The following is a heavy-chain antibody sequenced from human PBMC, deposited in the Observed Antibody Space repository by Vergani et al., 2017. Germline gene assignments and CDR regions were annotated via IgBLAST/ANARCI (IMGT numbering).Heavy chain of an antibody. V-gene: IGHV4-34*01. D-gene: IGHD2/OR15-2a*01. CDR2: INHSGST. CDR3: ARGPLGPIVATSTRFDY. CDR1: GGSFSGYY. J-gene: IGHJ4*02. Sequence: QVQLQQWGAGLLKPSETLSLTCAVYGGSFSGYYWSWIRQPPGEGLEWIGEINHSGSTKYNPSLKSRVTISVDTSKNQFSLKLSSVTAADTAVYYCARGPLGPIVATSTRFDYWGQGTLVTVSS.